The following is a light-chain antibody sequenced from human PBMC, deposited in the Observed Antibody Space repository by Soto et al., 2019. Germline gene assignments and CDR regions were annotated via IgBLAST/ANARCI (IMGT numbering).Light chain of an antibody. J-gene: IGKJ1*01. CDR2: AAS. CDR3: QQYGSSPRT. Sequence: EIVLTQSPGTLSLSPGERATLTCRASQSISNSYLAWHQQKPGQAPRLLIYAASNRATGMPDRFSGSGSGTDFTLTINSLEPEDFAVYYCQQYGSSPRTFGQGTKVEIK. V-gene: IGKV3-20*01. CDR1: QSISNSY.